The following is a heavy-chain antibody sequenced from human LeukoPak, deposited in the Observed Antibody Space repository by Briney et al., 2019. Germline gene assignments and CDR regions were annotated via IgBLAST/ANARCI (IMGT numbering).Heavy chain of an antibody. CDR1: GYTFTSYG. D-gene: IGHD2-2*01. J-gene: IGHJ6*03. CDR2: ISAYNGNT. CDR3: ARAGEFMGPAAWDYYYYMDV. V-gene: IGHV1-18*01. Sequence: GASVKVSCKASGYTFTSYGISWVRQAPGQGLEWMGWISAYNGNTDYAQKLQGRVTMTTDTSTSTAYMELRSLRSDDTAVYYCARAGEFMGPAAWDYYYYMDVWGKGTTVTISS.